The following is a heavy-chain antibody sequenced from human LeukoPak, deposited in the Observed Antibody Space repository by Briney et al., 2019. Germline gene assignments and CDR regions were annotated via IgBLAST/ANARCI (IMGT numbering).Heavy chain of an antibody. J-gene: IGHJ2*01. CDR1: GFTFSSYE. V-gene: IGHV3-48*03. CDR2: ISSSGSTI. Sequence: PGGSLRLSCAASGFTFSSYEMNWVRQAPGKGLEWVSYISSSGSTIYYADSVKGRFTISRDNAKNSLYLQMNSLRAEDTAVYYCARDQGRGSYPRVYFDLWGRGTLATVSS. CDR3: ARDQGRGSYPRVYFDL. D-gene: IGHD1-26*01.